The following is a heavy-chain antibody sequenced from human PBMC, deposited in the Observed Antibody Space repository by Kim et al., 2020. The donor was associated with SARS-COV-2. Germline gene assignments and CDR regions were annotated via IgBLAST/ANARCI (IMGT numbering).Heavy chain of an antibody. Sequence: GGSLRLSCAASGFTFSSYAMSWVRQAPGNGLEWVSAISGSGGSTYYADSVKGRFTISRDNSKNTLYLQMNSLRAEDTAVYYCARGERSGFIVVPAAIPNGGDFDYWGQGTLVTVSS. V-gene: IGHV3-23*01. D-gene: IGHD2-2*01. CDR1: GFTFSSYA. CDR3: ARGERSGFIVVPAAIPNGGDFDY. J-gene: IGHJ4*02. CDR2: ISGSGGST.